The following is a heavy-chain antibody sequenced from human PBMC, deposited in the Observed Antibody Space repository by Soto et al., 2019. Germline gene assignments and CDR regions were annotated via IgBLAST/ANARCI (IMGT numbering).Heavy chain of an antibody. CDR1: GYTFTSYD. Sequence: QVQLVQSGAEVKKPGASVKVSCKASGYTFTSYDINWVRQATGQGLEWMGWMNPNSGNTGYAQKFQGRVTMTRNTSISTAYMELSSLRSEDTAVYYCASGRTIFGVVNFDYWGQGTLVTVSS. CDR2: MNPNSGNT. CDR3: ASGRTIFGVVNFDY. J-gene: IGHJ4*02. D-gene: IGHD3-3*01. V-gene: IGHV1-8*01.